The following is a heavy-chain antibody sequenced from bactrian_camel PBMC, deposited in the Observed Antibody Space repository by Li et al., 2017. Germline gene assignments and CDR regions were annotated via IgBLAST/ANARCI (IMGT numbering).Heavy chain of an antibody. Sequence: QVQLVESGGGLVQPGGSLRLSCAASGVFGFTFSSYDMSWVRQAPGKGLEWVASIRSDGSNTYYADSMKGRFTISRDNGKNTVYLQMNSLKTEDTAVYYCATSGPQVEYNYWGQGTQVTVS. CDR2: IRSDGSNT. V-gene: IGHV3-2*01. CDR3: ATSGPQVEYNY. J-gene: IGHJ4*01. CDR1: GVFGFTFSSYD.